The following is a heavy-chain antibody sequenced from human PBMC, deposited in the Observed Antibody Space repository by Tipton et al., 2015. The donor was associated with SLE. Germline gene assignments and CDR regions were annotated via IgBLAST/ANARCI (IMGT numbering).Heavy chain of an antibody. CDR1: DDSMTSGAYS. V-gene: IGHV4-30-2*01. D-gene: IGHD1-14*01. CDR3: ANLRKGISLLL. J-gene: IGHJ4*02. Sequence: TLSLTCVVSDDSMTSGAYSWSWIRQPPGKGLEWIGYIYHTGVTYYNPSLKSRVSISVDTSKNQFSPKLNSVTAADTAVYYCANLRKGISLLLWGQGTLVTVSS. CDR2: IYHTGVT.